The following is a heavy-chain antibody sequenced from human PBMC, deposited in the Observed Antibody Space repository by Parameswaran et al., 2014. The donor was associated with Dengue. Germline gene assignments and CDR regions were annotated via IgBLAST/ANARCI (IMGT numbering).Heavy chain of an antibody. CDR3: ARVDYYDSSGSDI. D-gene: IGHD3-22*01. CDR2: ISAYNGNT. J-gene: IGHJ3*02. V-gene: IGHV1-18*01. Sequence: WVRQAPGQGLEWMGWISAYNGNTNYAQKLQGRVTMTIDTSTSTAYMELRSLRSDDTAVYYCARVDYYDSSGSDIWGQGTMVTVSS.